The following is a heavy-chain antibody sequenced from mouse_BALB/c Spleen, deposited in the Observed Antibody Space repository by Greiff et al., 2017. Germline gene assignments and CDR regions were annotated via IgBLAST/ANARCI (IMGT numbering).Heavy chain of an antibody. Sequence: DVKLVESGGGLVQPGGSRKLSCAASGFTFSSFGMHWVRQAPEKGLEWVAYISSGSSTIYYADTVKGRFTISRDNPKNTLFLQMTSLRSEDTAMYYCAREGNYVGYAMDYWGQGTSVTVSS. J-gene: IGHJ4*01. CDR2: ISSGSSTI. D-gene: IGHD2-1*01. CDR3: AREGNYVGYAMDY. V-gene: IGHV5-17*02. CDR1: GFTFSSFG.